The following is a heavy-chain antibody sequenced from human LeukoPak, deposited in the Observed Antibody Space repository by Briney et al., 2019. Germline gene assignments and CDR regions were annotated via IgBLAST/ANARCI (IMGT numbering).Heavy chain of an antibody. D-gene: IGHD6-13*01. CDR1: GGSFSGYY. CDR3: ARRSSSWYLYYGMDV. CDR2: INHSGST. V-gene: IGHV4-34*01. Sequence: SETLSLTCAVYGGSFSGYYWSWIRQPPGKGLEWIGEINHSGSTNYNPSLKSRVTISVDTSKNQFSLKLSSVTAADTAVYYRARRSSSWYLYYGMDVWGKGTTVTVSS. J-gene: IGHJ6*04.